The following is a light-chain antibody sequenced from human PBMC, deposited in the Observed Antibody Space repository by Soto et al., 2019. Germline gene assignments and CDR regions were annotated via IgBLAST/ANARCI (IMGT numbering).Light chain of an antibody. Sequence: QSVLTQPASVSGSPGQSITISCTGTSGDVGGYNYVSWYQQHPGKAPKLILFEVNKRPSVVSHRFSGSKSGNTASLTISGLQAEDESDYYCCSYAGTRTWVFXGGTKVTVL. CDR3: CSYAGTRTWV. CDR1: SGDVGGYNY. V-gene: IGLV2-23*02. CDR2: EVN. J-gene: IGLJ3*02.